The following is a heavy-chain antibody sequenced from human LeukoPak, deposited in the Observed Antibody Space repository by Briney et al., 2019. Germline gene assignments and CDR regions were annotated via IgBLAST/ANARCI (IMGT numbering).Heavy chain of an antibody. V-gene: IGHV3-9*01. CDR2: ISWNSGSI. CDR1: GFTFDGYA. D-gene: IGHD5-18*01. J-gene: IGHJ3*02. CDR3: AKDSEYSYGSGAFDI. Sequence: GGSLRLSCAASGFTFDGYAMHWVRQAPGKGLEWVSGISWNSGSIGYADSVKGRFTISRDSAKNSLYLQMNSLRAEDTALYYCAKDSEYSYGSGAFDIWGQGTMVTVSS.